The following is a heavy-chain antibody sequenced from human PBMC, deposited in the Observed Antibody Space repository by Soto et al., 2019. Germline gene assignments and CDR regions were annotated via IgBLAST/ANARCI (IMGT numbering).Heavy chain of an antibody. CDR2: INAGKGNP. D-gene: IGHD1-1*01. CDR1: GYPFTSYA. CDR3: AGWEGGATRKPWNIDY. V-gene: IGHV1-3*01. J-gene: IGHJ4*02. Sequence: QVQLVQSGAEVKKPGASVKVSCKASGYPFTSYAMHWVRQAPGQRRAWMGWINAGKGNPKYSQKFQGRVTITRDTTASKAYMEMSSLGAEAAAVYYGAGWEGGATRKPWNIDYWGQGTLVTVSS.